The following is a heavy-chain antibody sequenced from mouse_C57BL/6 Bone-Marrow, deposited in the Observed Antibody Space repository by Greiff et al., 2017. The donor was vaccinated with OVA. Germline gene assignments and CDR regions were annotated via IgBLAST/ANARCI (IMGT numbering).Heavy chain of an antibody. CDR1: GYTFTSYG. CDR2: IYPRSGNT. CDR3: ASGGTVVATCHYFDY. V-gene: IGHV1-81*01. Sequence: QVQLKESGAELARPGASVKLSCKASGYTFTSYGISWVKQRTGQGLEWIGEIYPRSGNTYYNEKFKGKATLTADKSSSTAYMELRSLTSEDSAVYFCASGGTVVATCHYFDYWGQGTTLTVSS. J-gene: IGHJ2*01. D-gene: IGHD1-1*01.